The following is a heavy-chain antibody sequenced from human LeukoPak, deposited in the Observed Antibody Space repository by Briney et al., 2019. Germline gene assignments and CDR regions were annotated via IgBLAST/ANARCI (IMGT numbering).Heavy chain of an antibody. D-gene: IGHD3-16*01. V-gene: IGHV3-23*01. J-gene: IGHJ4*02. Sequence: GGSLRLSCAASGFTVSSNYMSWVRQAPGKGLEWVSAISGSGGSTYYADSVKGRFTISRDNSKNTLYLQMNSLRAEDTAVYYCAKCLFQVGYFDYWGQGTLVTVSS. CDR2: ISGSGGST. CDR1: GFTVSSNY. CDR3: AKCLFQVGYFDY.